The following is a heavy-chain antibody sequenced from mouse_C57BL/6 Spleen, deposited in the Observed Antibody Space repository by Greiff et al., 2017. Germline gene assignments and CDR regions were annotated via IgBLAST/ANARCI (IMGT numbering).Heavy chain of an antibody. CDR1: GYTFTSYW. J-gene: IGHJ3*01. CDR2: IHPDSGST. CDR3: ARHNWEGAY. Sequence: VQLQQPGAELVKPGASVKLSCKASGYTFTSYWMYWVQQRPGQGLEWIGMIHPDSGSTNYNEKFKSKVTMTVDKSSSTAYLQLSSLTSEDSAVYYCARHNWEGAYWGQGTLVTVSA. V-gene: IGHV1-64*01. D-gene: IGHD4-1*01.